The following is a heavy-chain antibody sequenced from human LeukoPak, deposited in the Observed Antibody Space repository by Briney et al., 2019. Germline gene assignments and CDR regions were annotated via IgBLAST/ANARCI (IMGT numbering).Heavy chain of an antibody. Sequence: GGSLRLSCVASGFTFSSHAMAWVRQAPGRGLEWVSTIGAYAARTYYADSVKGRFTTSRENSKSTLSLQMNSLRAEDTALYYCAKDPLGGGSSLINWFDSWGQGVWVTVSS. V-gene: IGHV3-23*01. CDR2: IGAYAART. CDR3: AKDPLGGGSSLINWFDS. D-gene: IGHD1-26*01. J-gene: IGHJ5*01. CDR1: GFTFSSHA.